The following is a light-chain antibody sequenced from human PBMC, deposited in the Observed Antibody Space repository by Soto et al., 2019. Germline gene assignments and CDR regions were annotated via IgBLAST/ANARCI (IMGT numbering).Light chain of an antibody. CDR2: GAS. Sequence: EIVLTQSPVTLPASLGGRATPSCRASQSVTTKLAWYQQKPGQAPRLVIFGASSRATGIPARFSGSGSGTEFTLTISSLQSEDVATYCCQQYERFYTFGQGTKLEI. V-gene: IGKV3-15*01. J-gene: IGKJ2*01. CDR3: QQYERFYT. CDR1: QSVTTK.